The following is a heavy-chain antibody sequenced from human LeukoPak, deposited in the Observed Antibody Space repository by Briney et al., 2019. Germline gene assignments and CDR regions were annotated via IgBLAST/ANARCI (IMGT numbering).Heavy chain of an antibody. CDR2: INTNTGNP. V-gene: IGHV7-4-1*02. J-gene: IGHJ4*02. CDR1: GYTFTSYA. CDR3: ARISDCSGSSCYRIFNY. Sequence: ASVKVSCKASGYTFTSYAMNWVRQAPGQGLEWLGWINTNTGNPTYAQGFTGRFVFSLDTSVSTTYLQINSLEAEDTAVYYCARISDCSGSSCYRIFNYWGQGTLVAVSS. D-gene: IGHD2-15*01.